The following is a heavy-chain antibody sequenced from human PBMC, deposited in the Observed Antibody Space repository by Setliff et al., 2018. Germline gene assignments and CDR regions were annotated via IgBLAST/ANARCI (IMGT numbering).Heavy chain of an antibody. Sequence: PSETLSLTCAVSGGSFSGYHWSWIRQPPGKGLEWIGEISHSGDPNYNPSLKSRVTISLDTSKNQFSLKLTSVTAADTAVYYCARAPQYSNFWYALSWFDPWGQGTLVTVSS. CDR3: ARAPQYSNFWYALSWFDP. V-gene: IGHV4-34*01. D-gene: IGHD3-3*01. CDR2: ISHSGDP. J-gene: IGHJ5*02. CDR1: GGSFSGYH.